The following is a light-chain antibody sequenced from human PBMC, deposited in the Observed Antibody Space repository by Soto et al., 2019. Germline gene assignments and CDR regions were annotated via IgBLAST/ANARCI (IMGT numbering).Light chain of an antibody. V-gene: IGKV1-5*03. CDR2: KAS. Sequence: DIQMTPSPSSLSPSXGDRVTITCRTSQIISSSLNWYQQKPGKAPKLLIYKASSLESGVPSRFSGSGSGTEFTLTISSLQPDDFATYYCQQYDTYWTFGQGTKVDI. J-gene: IGKJ1*01. CDR1: QIISSS. CDR3: QQYDTYWT.